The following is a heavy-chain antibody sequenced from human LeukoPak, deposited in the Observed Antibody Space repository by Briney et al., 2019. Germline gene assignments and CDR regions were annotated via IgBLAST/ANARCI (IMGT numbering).Heavy chain of an antibody. CDR1: GYTFTGYY. D-gene: IGHD2-2*01. CDR2: INPNSGGT. CDR3: ARLGYCSSTSRFDY. V-gene: IGHV1-2*02. Sequence: EASVKVSCKASGYTFTGYYMHWVRQAPGQGLEWMGWINPNSGGTNYAQKFQGRVTMTRDTSISTAYMELSRLRSDDTAVYCCARLGYCSSTSRFDYWGQGTLVTVSS. J-gene: IGHJ4*02.